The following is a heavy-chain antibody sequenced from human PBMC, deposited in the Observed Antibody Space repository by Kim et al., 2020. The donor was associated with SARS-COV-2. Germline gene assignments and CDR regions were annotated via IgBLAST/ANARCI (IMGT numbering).Heavy chain of an antibody. CDR3: ARHVGTNWFDP. V-gene: IGHV4-59*08. J-gene: IGHJ5*02. D-gene: IGHD1-26*01. CDR1: GGSISSYY. CDR2: INYSGST. Sequence: SETLSLTCTVSGGSISSYYWSWIRQPPGKGLEWIGYINYSGSTNYNPSLKSRVTVSADTSKNQFSLKMSSVTAADTAVYYCARHVGTNWFDPWGQGTLVTVSS.